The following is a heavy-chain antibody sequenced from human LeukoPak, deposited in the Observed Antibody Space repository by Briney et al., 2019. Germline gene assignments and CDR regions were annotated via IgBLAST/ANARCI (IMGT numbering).Heavy chain of an antibody. J-gene: IGHJ4*02. CDR1: GFTFNTYT. CDR3: AKGDY. CDR2: ISSSSSYI. Sequence: GGSLRLSCAASGFTFNTYTLNWVRQAPGKGLEWVSSISSSSSYIYYSDSVKGRFTISRDNAKNSLYLQMNSLRAEDTAVYYCAKGDYWGQGTLVTVSS. V-gene: IGHV3-21*01.